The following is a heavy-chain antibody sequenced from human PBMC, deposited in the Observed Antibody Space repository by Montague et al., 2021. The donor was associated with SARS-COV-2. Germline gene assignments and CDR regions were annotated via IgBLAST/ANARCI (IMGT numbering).Heavy chain of an antibody. D-gene: IGHD2-2*01. V-gene: IGHV6-1*01. CDR3: ARILVGSKYYFDF. Sequence: CAISGDSVSSNIATWNWIRQSPSRGLEWLGRTYYRSKWYNDYAESVKSRITIDPDTSKHQFSLHLNSVTPEDTAVYYCARILVGSKYYFDFWGQGTPVTVSS. CDR2: TYYRSKWYN. CDR1: GDSVSSNIAT. J-gene: IGHJ4*02.